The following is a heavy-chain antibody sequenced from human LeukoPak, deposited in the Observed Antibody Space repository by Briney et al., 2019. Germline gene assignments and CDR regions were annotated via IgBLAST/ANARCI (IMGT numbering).Heavy chain of an antibody. V-gene: IGHV4-34*01. CDR1: GGSFSGYY. D-gene: IGHD3-16*02. J-gene: IGHJ5*02. CDR2: INHSGST. CDR3: ARENYDYVWGSYPNL. Sequence: SETLSLTCVVYGGSFSGYYWSWLRQPPGKGLEWIGEINHSGSTDYNPSLKSRVTISVDTSKNQFSLRLSSVTAADTAVYYCARENYDYVWGSYPNLWGQGTLVTVSS.